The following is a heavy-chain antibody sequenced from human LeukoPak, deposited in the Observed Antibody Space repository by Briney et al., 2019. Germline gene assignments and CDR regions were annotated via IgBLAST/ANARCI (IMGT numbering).Heavy chain of an antibody. CDR2: IRYDGSNK. Sequence: GGSLRLSCAASGFTFSSYAMHWVRQAPGKGLEWVALIRYDGSNKYYADSVKGRFTISRDNSKNTLYLQMNSLRAEDTAVYYCAKVGTGSGYYRFDYWGQGTLVTVSS. V-gene: IGHV3-30*02. J-gene: IGHJ4*02. CDR1: GFTFSSYA. CDR3: AKVGTGSGYYRFDY. D-gene: IGHD3-22*01.